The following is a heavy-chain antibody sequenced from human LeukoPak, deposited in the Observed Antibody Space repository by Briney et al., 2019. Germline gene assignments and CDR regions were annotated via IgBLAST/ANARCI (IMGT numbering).Heavy chain of an antibody. V-gene: IGHV3-23*01. J-gene: IGHJ4*02. Sequence: GGSLRLSCAASGFTFSSYAMSWVRQAPGKGLEWVSAMSGSGASTYYADSVKGRFTISRDNSKNTLYLQMNSLRAEDTAVYYCAKDGYYGSGSLGYWGQGTLVTVSS. CDR1: GFTFSSYA. D-gene: IGHD3-10*01. CDR2: MSGSGAST. CDR3: AKDGYYGSGSLGY.